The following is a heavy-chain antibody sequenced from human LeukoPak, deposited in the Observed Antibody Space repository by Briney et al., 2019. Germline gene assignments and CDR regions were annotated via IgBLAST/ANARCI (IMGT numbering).Heavy chain of an antibody. D-gene: IGHD2-15*01. CDR2: ISYDGSNK. V-gene: IGHV3-30*18. CDR1: GFTFSSYA. CDR3: AKSRAPYCSGGSCHGMDV. J-gene: IGHJ6*02. Sequence: GGSLRLSCSASGFTFSSYAMHWVRQAPGKGLEWVAVISYDGSNKYYADSVKGRFTISRDNSKNTLYLQMNSLRAEDTAVYYCAKSRAPYCSGGSCHGMDVWGQGTTVTVSS.